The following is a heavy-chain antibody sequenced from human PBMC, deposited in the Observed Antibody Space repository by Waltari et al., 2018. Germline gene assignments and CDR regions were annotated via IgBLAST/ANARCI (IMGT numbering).Heavy chain of an antibody. D-gene: IGHD7-27*01. CDR3: ARGSLNWESEAWYFDL. CDR2: IRSSGRTI. CDR1: GFTFSSYE. J-gene: IGHJ2*01. V-gene: IGHV3-48*03. Sequence: EVQLVESGGGLVQPGGSLRLSCAASGFTFSSYEMNWVRQAPGKGLEWVSYIRSSGRTIYDADSVKGRFTISRDNAKNSLYLQMNSLRAEDTAVYYCARGSLNWESEAWYFDLWGRGTLVTVSS.